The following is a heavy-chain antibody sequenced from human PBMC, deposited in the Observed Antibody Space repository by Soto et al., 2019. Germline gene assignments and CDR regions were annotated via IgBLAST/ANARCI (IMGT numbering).Heavy chain of an antibody. V-gene: IGHV3-23*01. Sequence: GGSLRLSRAASGFTLSSYAMRWVSQAPGKGLEWVSGICGGGGITYYADCVKGRFTISRDNAKNTLYLQLNSLRAEDTAVYYCSKEFDGSGWYAFLAGWAQWTTVTVSS. CDR3: SKEFDGSGWYAFLAG. J-gene: IGHJ6*02. D-gene: IGHD6-19*01. CDR1: GFTLSSYA. CDR2: ICGGGGIT.